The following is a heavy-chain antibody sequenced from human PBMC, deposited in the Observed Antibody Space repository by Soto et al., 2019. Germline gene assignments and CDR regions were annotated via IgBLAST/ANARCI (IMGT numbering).Heavy chain of an antibody. CDR3: ARGQELLWFGELSV. CDR1: GGSISSYY. V-gene: IGHV4-59*01. Sequence: SETLSLTCTVSGGSISSYYWSWIRQPPGKGLEWIGYIYYSGSTNYNPSLKSRVTISVDTSKNQFSLKLSSVTAADTAVYYCARGQELLWFGELSVWGKGTKVTVSS. CDR2: IYYSGST. D-gene: IGHD3-10*01. J-gene: IGHJ6*04.